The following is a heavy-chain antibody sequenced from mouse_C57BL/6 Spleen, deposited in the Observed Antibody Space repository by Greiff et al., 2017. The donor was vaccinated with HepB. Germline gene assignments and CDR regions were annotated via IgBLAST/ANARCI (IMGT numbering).Heavy chain of an antibody. CDR1: GYNFTSYW. V-gene: IGHV1-64*01. D-gene: IGHD2-5*01. CDR3: ANPYSNYAWFAY. Sequence: QVQLQQPGAELVKPGASVKLSCKASGYNFTSYWMHWVKQRPGQGLEWIGMIHPNSGSTNYNEKFKSKATLTVDKSSSTAYMQLSSLTSEDSAVYYCANPYSNYAWFAYWGQGTLVTVSA. J-gene: IGHJ3*01. CDR2: IHPNSGST.